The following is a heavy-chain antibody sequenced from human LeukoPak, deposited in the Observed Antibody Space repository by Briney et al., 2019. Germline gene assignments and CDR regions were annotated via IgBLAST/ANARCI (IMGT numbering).Heavy chain of an antibody. CDR1: GFTFSSYA. J-gene: IGHJ5*02. V-gene: IGHV3-23*01. CDR2: ISGSGGST. CDR3: AKTDGRGSWDIAVVPGSWFDP. D-gene: IGHD2-2*01. Sequence: GGSLRLSCAASGFTFSSYAMSWVRQAPGKGLEWVSAISGSGGSTYYADSVKGRFTISRDNSKNTLYLQMNSLRAEDTAVYYCAKTDGRGSWDIAVVPGSWFDPWGQGTLVTVSS.